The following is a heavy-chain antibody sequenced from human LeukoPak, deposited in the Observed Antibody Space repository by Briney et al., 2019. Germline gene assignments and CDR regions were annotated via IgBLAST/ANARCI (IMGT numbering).Heavy chain of an antibody. CDR3: ARDSGSRKYYYYYMDV. V-gene: IGHV4-59*11. D-gene: IGHD1-26*01. J-gene: IGHJ6*03. CDR1: GDSYTSPY. Sequence: PSETLSLTCTVSGDSYTSPYWSWIRQPPGEGLEWVGSFFPNGKTYYNPSLNNRLIISGDTSKNQFSLTLMSVTAADTAVYYCARDSGSRKYYYYYMDVWGKGTTVTVSS. CDR2: FFPNGKT.